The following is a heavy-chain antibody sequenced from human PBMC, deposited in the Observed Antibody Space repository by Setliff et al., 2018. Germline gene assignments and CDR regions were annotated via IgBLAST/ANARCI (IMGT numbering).Heavy chain of an antibody. CDR3: AGRETYYNFWSGYYAY. CDR1: GGSISSSSYY. D-gene: IGHD3-3*01. Sequence: LSLTCTVSGGSISSSSYYWGWIRQPPVKGLAWIGSIYSSGSTYYNPSLKSRVTISVDTSKNQFSLKLSSVTAADTAVYYCAGRETYYNFWSGYYAYWGQGTLVTVSS. CDR2: IYSSGST. J-gene: IGHJ4*02. V-gene: IGHV4-39*07.